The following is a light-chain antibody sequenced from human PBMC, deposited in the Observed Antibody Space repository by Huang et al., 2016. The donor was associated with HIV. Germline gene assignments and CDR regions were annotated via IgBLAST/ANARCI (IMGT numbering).Light chain of an antibody. CDR2: WAS. CDR3: QQYYSIPWT. V-gene: IGKV4-1*01. Sequence: DIVMTQSPDSLAVSLGERATIDCKSSQSVLYSSNNKNYVAWYQQKSGQSPKLLIYWASTRESGVPDRFSGSGSGTDFTLTISSLQAEDVAVYFCQQYYSIPWTFGQGTKVEVK. CDR1: QSVLYSSNNKNY. J-gene: IGKJ1*01.